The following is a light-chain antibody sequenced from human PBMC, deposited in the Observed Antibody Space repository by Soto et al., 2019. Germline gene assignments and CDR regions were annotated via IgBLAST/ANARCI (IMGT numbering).Light chain of an antibody. V-gene: IGKV1-27*01. CDR3: QKYDTVPWT. J-gene: IGKJ1*01. Sequence: DIQMTQSPSSLSASIGDRVTITCRASQGISNYLVWYQQKPGKVPTLLIYAASTLQSGVPSRFSGSGSATDFTLTISSLQPEDAATYYCQKYDTVPWTFGQGNKVEIK. CDR1: QGISNY. CDR2: AAS.